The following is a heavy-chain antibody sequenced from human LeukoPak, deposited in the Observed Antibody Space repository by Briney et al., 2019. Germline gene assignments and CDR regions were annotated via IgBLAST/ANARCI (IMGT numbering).Heavy chain of an antibody. CDR3: ARGYQLPEMSLYYYFDY. CDR2: IYYSGST. Sequence: PSETLSLTCTVSGGSISSYYWSWIRQPPGKGLEWIGYIYYSGSTNYNPSLKSRVTISVDTSKNQFSLKLSSVTAADTAVYYCARGYQLPEMSLYYYFDYWGQGTLVTVSS. CDR1: GGSISSYY. D-gene: IGHD2-2*01. J-gene: IGHJ4*02. V-gene: IGHV4-59*12.